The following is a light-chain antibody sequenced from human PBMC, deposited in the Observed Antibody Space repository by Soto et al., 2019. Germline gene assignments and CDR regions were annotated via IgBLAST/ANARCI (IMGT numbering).Light chain of an antibody. Sequence: DIQMTQSPSTLSASVGDRVTITCRASQSISSWLAWYQQKPGKDPKLLIYDASSLESGVPSRFSSSGSGTEFTLTISSLQPDDFATYYCQQYISYSYTFGQGTKLEIK. CDR3: QQYISYSYT. V-gene: IGKV1-5*01. CDR1: QSISSW. CDR2: DAS. J-gene: IGKJ2*01.